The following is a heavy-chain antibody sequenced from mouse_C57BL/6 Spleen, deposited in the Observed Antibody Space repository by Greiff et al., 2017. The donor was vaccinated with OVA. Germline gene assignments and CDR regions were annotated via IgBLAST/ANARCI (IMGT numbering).Heavy chain of an antibody. CDR1: GYAFSSSW. CDR2: IYPGDGDT. CDR3: ARKDGYGGDWYFDV. D-gene: IGHD2-2*01. Sequence: QVQLKQSGPELVKPGASVKISCKASGYAFSSSWMNWVKQRPGKGLEWIGRIYPGDGDTNYNGKFKGKATLTADKSSSTAYMQLSSLTSEDSAVYFCARKDGYGGDWYFDVWGTGTTVTVSS. J-gene: IGHJ1*03. V-gene: IGHV1-82*01.